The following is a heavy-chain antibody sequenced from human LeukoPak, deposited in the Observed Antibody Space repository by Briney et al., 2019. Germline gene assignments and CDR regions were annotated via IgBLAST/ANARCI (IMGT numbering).Heavy chain of an antibody. Sequence: SETLSLTCTVSGGSISSYYWSWIRQPAGKGLEWIGRIYTSGSTNYNPSLKSRVTISVDTSKNQFSLKLSSVTAADTAVYYCARLGYCSGGSCYDDYWGQGTLVTVSS. CDR3: ARLGYCSGGSCYDDY. CDR2: IYTSGST. CDR1: GGSISSYY. D-gene: IGHD2-15*01. V-gene: IGHV4-4*07. J-gene: IGHJ4*02.